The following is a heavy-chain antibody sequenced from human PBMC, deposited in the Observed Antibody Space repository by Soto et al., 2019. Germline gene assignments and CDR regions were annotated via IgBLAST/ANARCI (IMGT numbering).Heavy chain of an antibody. V-gene: IGHV4-59*01. CDR3: AREFFAYSSGWDAFDI. J-gene: IGHJ3*02. CDR2: IYYSGST. Sequence: QVQLQESGPGLVKPSETLSLTCTVSGGSISSYYWSWIRQPPGKGLEWIGYIYYSGSTNYNPSLKSRVTISVDTSKNQCSLKLSSVTAADTAVYYCAREFFAYSSGWDAFDIWGQGTMVTVSS. CDR1: GGSISSYY. D-gene: IGHD6-19*01.